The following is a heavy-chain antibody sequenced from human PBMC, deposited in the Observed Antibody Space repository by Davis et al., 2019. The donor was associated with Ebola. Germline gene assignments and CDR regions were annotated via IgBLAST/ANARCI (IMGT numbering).Heavy chain of an antibody. V-gene: IGHV4-4*02. J-gene: IGHJ5*02. CDR1: GGSISSSNW. CDR2: IYHSGST. CDR3: ARQGLAAAGTDRWFDP. Sequence: SETLSLTCTISGGSISSSNWWSWVRQPPGKGLEWIGEIYHSGSTYYNPSLKSRVTISVDTSKNQFSLKLSSVTAADTAVYYCARQGLAAAGTDRWFDPWGQGTLVTVSS. D-gene: IGHD6-13*01.